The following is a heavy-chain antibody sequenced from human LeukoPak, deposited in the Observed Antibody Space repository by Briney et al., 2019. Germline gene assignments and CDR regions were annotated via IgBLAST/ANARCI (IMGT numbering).Heavy chain of an antibody. V-gene: IGHV1-2*02. CDR2: INPNSGGT. J-gene: IGHJ6*03. CDR3: ARAQWLDYFYYYMDV. D-gene: IGHD6-19*01. CDR1: GYTFTGYY. Sequence: VASVKVSCKASGYTFTGYYVHWVRQAPGQGLEWMGWINPNSGGTNYAQNFQGRVTMTRDTSISTAYMELSRLRSDDTAVYYCARAQWLDYFYYYMDVWGKGTTVTVSS.